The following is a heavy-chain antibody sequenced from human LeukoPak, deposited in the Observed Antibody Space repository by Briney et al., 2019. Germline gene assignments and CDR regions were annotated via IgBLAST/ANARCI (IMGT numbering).Heavy chain of an antibody. CDR1: GFTFSSYT. J-gene: IGHJ4*02. CDR2: ISSSSSYI. Sequence: GGSLRLSCAASGFTFSSYTMNWVRQAPGKGLEWVSSISSSSSYIYYADSVKGRFTISRDNSKNTLYLQMNSLRAEDTAVYYCARDRSRIQLWSWLDYWGQGTLVTVSS. D-gene: IGHD5-18*01. V-gene: IGHV3-21*01. CDR3: ARDRSRIQLWSWLDY.